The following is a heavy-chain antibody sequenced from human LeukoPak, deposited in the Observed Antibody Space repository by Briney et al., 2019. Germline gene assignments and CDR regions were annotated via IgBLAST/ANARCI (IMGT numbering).Heavy chain of an antibody. CDR2: ISGSGDST. CDR1: GFTFSTYA. V-gene: IGHV3-23*01. J-gene: IGHJ5*02. D-gene: IGHD3-3*01. CDR3: AKGTGFWSGYLTS. Sequence: GGSLRLSCAASGFTFSTYAMSWVRQAPGKGLEWVSVISGSGDSTYYADSVKGRFTISRDNSMNTLYLQMNSLRAEDTAIYYCAKGTGFWSGYLTSWGQGTLVTVSS.